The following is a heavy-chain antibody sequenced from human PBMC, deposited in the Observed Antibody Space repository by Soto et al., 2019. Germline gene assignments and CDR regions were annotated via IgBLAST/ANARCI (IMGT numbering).Heavy chain of an antibody. CDR1: GVTFSSYA. CDR2: ISGSGGST. CDR3: AKATSLERITIFGVVIMDHWFDP. J-gene: IGHJ5*02. V-gene: IGHV3-23*01. D-gene: IGHD3-3*01. Sequence: LRLSCGASGVTFSSYAMSWVLQAPGKGLEWVSAISGSGGSTYYADSVKGRFTISRDNSKNTLYLQMNSLRAEDTAVYYCAKATSLERITIFGVVIMDHWFDPWGQGTLVTVSS.